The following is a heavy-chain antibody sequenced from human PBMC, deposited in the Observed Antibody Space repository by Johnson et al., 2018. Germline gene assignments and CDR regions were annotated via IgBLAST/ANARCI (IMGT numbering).Heavy chain of an antibody. V-gene: IGHV3-21*01. CDR1: GFTFNSYT. CDR3: ARKVQQLVPPYYYYGMDV. D-gene: IGHD6-6*01. J-gene: IGHJ6*02. Sequence: VQLVESGGGLVKPGGSLRLSCAASGFTFNSYTMNWVRQAPGKGLEWVSSISSSTSYIYYAASVKGRFPLSRDNAKNSLYLQMTSLRAEEPAVYYCARKVQQLVPPYYYYGMDVWGQGTTVTVSS. CDR2: ISSSTSYI.